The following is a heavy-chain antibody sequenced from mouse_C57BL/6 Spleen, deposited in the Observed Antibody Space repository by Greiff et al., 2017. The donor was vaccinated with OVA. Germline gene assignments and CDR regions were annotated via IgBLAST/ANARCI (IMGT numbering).Heavy chain of an antibody. J-gene: IGHJ4*01. CDR1: GFTFSSYA. CDR3: ARDSTGSDAMDY. Sequence: DVKLVESGGGLVKPGGSLKLSCAASGFTFSSYAMSWVRQTPEKRLEWVATISDGGSYTYYPDNVKGRFTISRDNAKNNLYLQMSHLKSEDTAMDYCARDSTGSDAMDYWGQGTSVTVSS. D-gene: IGHD4-1*01. V-gene: IGHV5-4*01. CDR2: ISDGGSYT.